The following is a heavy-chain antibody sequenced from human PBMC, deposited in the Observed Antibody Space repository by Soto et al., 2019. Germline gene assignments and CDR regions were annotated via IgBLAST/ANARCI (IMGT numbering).Heavy chain of an antibody. V-gene: IGHV1-46*01. CDR1: GYTFTNYY. CDR3: ARLLVPYCGGDCFSGFDS. Sequence: QVQLVQSGAEVQEPGASVKVSCKASGYTFTNYYIHWVRQAPGQGLEWMGRLNPSGGSTKYAQKIQARVTLTRDTSTTTVYMELSSRRSEDTAVYYCARLLVPYCGGDCFSGFDSWGQGTLVTVSS. D-gene: IGHD2-21*02. CDR2: LNPSGGST. J-gene: IGHJ4*02.